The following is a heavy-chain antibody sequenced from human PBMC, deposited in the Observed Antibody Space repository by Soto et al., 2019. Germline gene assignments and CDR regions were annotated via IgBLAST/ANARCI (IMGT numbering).Heavy chain of an antibody. CDR1: GGSISSYY. CDR3: ARLSIAAAGTNYYYYYGMDV. CDR2: IYYSGST. J-gene: IGHJ6*02. Sequence: PSETLSLTCTVSGGSISSYYWSWIRQPPGKGLEWIGSIYYSGSTYYNPSLKSRVTVSVDTSKNQFSLKLSSVTAADTAVYYCARLSIAAAGTNYYYYYGMDVWGQRTTVTGSS. D-gene: IGHD6-13*01. V-gene: IGHV4-59*05.